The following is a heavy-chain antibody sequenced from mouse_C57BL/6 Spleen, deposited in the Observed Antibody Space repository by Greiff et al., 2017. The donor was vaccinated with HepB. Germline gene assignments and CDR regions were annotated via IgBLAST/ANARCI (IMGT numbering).Heavy chain of an antibody. J-gene: IGHJ3*01. D-gene: IGHD2-4*01. CDR2: INPSNGGT. V-gene: IGHV1-53*01. CDR3: AHYDYDEAWFAY. Sequence: QVQLQQPGTELVKPGASVKLSCKASGYTFTSYWMHWVKQRPGQGLEWIGNINPSNGGTNYNEKFKSKATLTVDKSSSTAYMQLSSLTSEDSAVCYCAHYDYDEAWFAYWGQGTLVTVSA. CDR1: GYTFTSYW.